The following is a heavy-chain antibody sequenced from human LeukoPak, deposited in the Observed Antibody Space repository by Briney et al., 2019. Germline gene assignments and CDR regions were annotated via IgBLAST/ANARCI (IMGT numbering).Heavy chain of an antibody. V-gene: IGHV3-21*04. CDR1: GFTFSSYS. J-gene: IGHJ4*02. CDR2: ISSSSSYI. Sequence: GGSLRLSCAASGFTFSSYSMNWVRQAPGKGLEWVSSISSSSSYIHYADSVKGRFTISRDNAKNSLYLQMNSLRAEDTAVYYCAKDREVRGVIDSRGPFDYWGQGTLVTVSS. CDR3: AKDREVRGVIDSRGPFDY. D-gene: IGHD3-10*01.